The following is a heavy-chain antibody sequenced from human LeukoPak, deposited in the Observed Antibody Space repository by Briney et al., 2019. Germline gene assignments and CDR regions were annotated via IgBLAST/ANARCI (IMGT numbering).Heavy chain of an antibody. CDR2: IIPIFGIA. CDR3: ARGGYYDSSGYYLDY. D-gene: IGHD3-22*01. Sequence: AAVKVSFKASGGTFISYAISWVRQAPGQGGEWMGGIIPIFGIANYAQKSQGRVTITADKSTSTAYMELSSLRSEDTAVYYCARGGYYDSSGYYLDYWGQGTLVTVSS. V-gene: IGHV1-69*17. CDR1: GGTFISYA. J-gene: IGHJ4*02.